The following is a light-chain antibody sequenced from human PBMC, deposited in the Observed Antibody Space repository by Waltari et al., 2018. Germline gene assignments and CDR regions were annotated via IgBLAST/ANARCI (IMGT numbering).Light chain of an antibody. CDR1: QCLLKGSTNKNY. V-gene: IGKV4-1*01. CDR3: QQYLYSLPEYS. Sequence: DAVMTQSPDSLAVSLGERATINCKPSQCLLKGSTNKNYLAWYQQKPGQPPKLLIYWASTREFGVPDRFSGSGSETDFTLTISDLQAEDVAVYYCQQYLYSLPEYSFGQGTKVEI. J-gene: IGKJ2*01. CDR2: WAS.